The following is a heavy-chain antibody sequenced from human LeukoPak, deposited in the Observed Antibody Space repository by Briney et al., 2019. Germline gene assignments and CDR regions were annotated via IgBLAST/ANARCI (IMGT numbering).Heavy chain of an antibody. D-gene: IGHD1-26*01. CDR2: INPSGGST. J-gene: IGHJ3*02. CDR3: AVGVTTYAFDI. Sequence: ASVKVSCKASGYTFTSYYMHWVRQAPGQGLEWMGIINPSGGSTSYAQKFQGRVTMTRDTSTSTVYMELSSLRSDDTAVYYCAVGVTTYAFDIWGQGTMVTVSS. CDR1: GYTFTSYY. V-gene: IGHV1-46*01.